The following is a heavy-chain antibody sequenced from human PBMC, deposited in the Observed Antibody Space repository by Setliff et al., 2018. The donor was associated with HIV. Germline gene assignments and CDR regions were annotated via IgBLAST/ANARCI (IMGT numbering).Heavy chain of an antibody. CDR1: GYTFTGYY. D-gene: IGHD6-13*01. CDR2: INPNSGGT. J-gene: IGHJ6*02. CDR3: ARGGYSSSLPVSYGMDV. V-gene: IGHV1-2*02. Sequence: GASVKVSCKASGYTFTGYYTHWVRQAPGQGLEWMGRINPNSGGTNYAQKFQGRVTMTRDTSISTAYMELSRLRSDDTAVYYCARGGYSSSLPVSYGMDVWGQGTTVTVSS.